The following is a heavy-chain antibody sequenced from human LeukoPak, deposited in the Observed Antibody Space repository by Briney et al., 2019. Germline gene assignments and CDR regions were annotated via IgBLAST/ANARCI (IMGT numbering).Heavy chain of an antibody. CDR3: AGYIVVVPAAIPIPN. D-gene: IGHD2-2*02. V-gene: IGHV3-7*01. J-gene: IGHJ3*01. Sequence: PGGSLRLSCAASGFTFSSYSMNWVRQAPGKGLEWLANIKPDGGEKYYVDSVKGRFTISRDNARNSVYLQVNSLRAEDTAVYYCAGYIVVVPAAIPIPNWGQGTMVTVSS. CDR2: IKPDGGEK. CDR1: GFTFSSYS.